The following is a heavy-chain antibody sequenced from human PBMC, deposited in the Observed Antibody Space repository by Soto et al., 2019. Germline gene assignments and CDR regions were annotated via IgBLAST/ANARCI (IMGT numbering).Heavy chain of an antibody. CDR3: ARLHASRPS. CDR1: GFTVSSNY. CDR2: IYSGGST. Sequence: GESLKISCAASGFTVSSNYMSWVRQAPGKGLEWVSVIYSGGSTYYADSVKGRFTISRDNSKNTLYLQMNSLRAEDTAVYYCARLHASRPSWGQGTLVTVSS. D-gene: IGHD2-8*01. V-gene: IGHV3-53*01. J-gene: IGHJ5*02.